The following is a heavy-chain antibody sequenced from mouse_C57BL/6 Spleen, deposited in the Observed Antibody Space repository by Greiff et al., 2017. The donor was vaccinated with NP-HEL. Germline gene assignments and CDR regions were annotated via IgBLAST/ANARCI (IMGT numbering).Heavy chain of an antibody. D-gene: IGHD1-1*01. J-gene: IGHJ4*01. CDR1: GFSLTSYA. CDR2: IWTGGGT. Sequence: VKLVESGPGLVAPSQSLSITCTVSGFSLTSYAISWVRQPPGKGLEWLGVIWTGGGTNYNSALKSRLSISKDNSKSQVFLKMNSLQTDDTARYYCARNYYGSSSYAMDYWGQGTSVTVSS. V-gene: IGHV2-9-1*01. CDR3: ARNYYGSSSYAMDY.